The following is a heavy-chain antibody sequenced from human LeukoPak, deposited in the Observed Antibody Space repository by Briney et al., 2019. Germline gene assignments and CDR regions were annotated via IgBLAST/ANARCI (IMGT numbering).Heavy chain of an antibody. V-gene: IGHV3-7*01. J-gene: IGHJ4*02. D-gene: IGHD2-8*01. CDR3: ARWVSGFDY. Sequence: PGGSLRLSCAASGFIFSSYWMSWVRQAPGKGLEWVANIKHDGNEKYYVDSVKGRFTIARDNAKNSLYLQMNSLRVEDTAVYYCARWVSGFDYWGQGTLVTVSS. CDR2: IKHDGNEK. CDR1: GFIFSSYW.